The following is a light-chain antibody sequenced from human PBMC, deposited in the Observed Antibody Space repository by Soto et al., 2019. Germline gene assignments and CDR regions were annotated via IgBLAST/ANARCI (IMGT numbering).Light chain of an antibody. CDR2: GAS. J-gene: IGKJ1*01. CDR1: HSVGSSH. V-gene: IGKV3-20*01. CDR3: QQYVGWT. Sequence: EIVLTQSPGTLSLSPGERATLSCRASHSVGSSHLAWYQQKPGQAPRLLIYGASSRATGVPHRFSGSGSGTDFTLTISRLEPEDSAVYYCQQYVGWTFGQGTKVEIK.